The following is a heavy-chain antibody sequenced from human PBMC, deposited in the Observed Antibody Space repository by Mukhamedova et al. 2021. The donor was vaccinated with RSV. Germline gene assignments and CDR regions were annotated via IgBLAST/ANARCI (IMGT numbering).Heavy chain of an antibody. CDR2: IRSKANSYAT. CDR3: TRLSTTTYLFDY. J-gene: IGHJ4*02. V-gene: IGHV3-73*01. Sequence: VRQASGKGLEWVGRIRSKANSYATAYAASVKGRFTISRDDSKNTAYLQMNSLKTEDTAVYYCTRLSTTTYLFDYWGQGTLVTVS. D-gene: IGHD1-1*01.